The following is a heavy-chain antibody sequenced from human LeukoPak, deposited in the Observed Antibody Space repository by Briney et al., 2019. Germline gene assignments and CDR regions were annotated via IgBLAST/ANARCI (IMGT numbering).Heavy chain of an antibody. V-gene: IGHV1-2*02. CDR1: GYTFTGYY. CDR3: ARDGHDSSGYYEDY. J-gene: IGHJ4*02. D-gene: IGHD3-22*01. CDR2: IKPNSGGT. Sequence: GASVKVSCKASGYTFTGYYMHWVRQAPGQGLEWMGWIKPNSGGTNYAQKFQGRATMTRDTSITTAYMELSRLRSDDTAVYYCARDGHDSSGYYEDYWGQGTLVTVSS.